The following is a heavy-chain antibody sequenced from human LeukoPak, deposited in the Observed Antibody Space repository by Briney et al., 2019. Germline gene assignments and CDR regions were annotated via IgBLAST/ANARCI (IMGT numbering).Heavy chain of an antibody. D-gene: IGHD3-16*02. V-gene: IGHV3-7*03. J-gene: IGHJ6*02. CDR3: ARDRVIADYYYYYYGMDV. CDR2: INRDGSER. Sequence: GGSLRLSCAASGFTLSNYWMTWVRQAPGKGLEWVANINRDGSERYYVDSVKGRFTISRDDAKSSLYLQMNSLRAEDTAVYYCARDRVIADYYYYYYGMDVWGQGTTVTVSS. CDR1: GFTLSNYW.